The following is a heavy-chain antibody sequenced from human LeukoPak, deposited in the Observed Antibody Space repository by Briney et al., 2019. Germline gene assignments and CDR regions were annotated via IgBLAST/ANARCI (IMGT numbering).Heavy chain of an antibody. CDR2: IYYSGST. J-gene: IGHJ5*02. Sequence: SETLSLTCTVPGGSISSSSYYWGWIRQPPGKGLEWIGSIYYSGSTYYNPSLKSRVTISVDTSKNQFSLKLSSVAAADTAVYYCAGAGGVMISLAFDPWGQGTLVTVSS. CDR1: GGSISSSSYY. CDR3: AGAGGVMISLAFDP. D-gene: IGHD3-16*01. V-gene: IGHV4-39*01.